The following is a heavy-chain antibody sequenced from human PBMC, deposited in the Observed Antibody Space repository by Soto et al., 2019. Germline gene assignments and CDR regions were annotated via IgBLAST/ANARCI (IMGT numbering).Heavy chain of an antibody. Sequence: PGGSLRLSSAASAFSVSSDYMSWVRQAPGKGLEWVSLIYSGGDTYYADPVKGRFTISRDISSTTILLHMTSLRADDTAIYYCTRAGSDPGNFYISNYYAMDVWGRGTTVTVSS. CDR1: AFSVSSDY. V-gene: IGHV3-53*01. CDR3: TRAGSDPGNFYISNYYAMDV. CDR2: IYSGGDT. D-gene: IGHD3-10*01. J-gene: IGHJ6*02.